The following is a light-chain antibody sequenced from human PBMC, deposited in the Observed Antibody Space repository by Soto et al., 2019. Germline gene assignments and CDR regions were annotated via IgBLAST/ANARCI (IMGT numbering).Light chain of an antibody. J-gene: IGKJ1*01. Sequence: EIQMTQSPATLSASVGDRVTITCRASQSISSCLAWYQQKPGQAPKLLIYDASNLESGVPARFSGSGSGTGFSLTVCSLPPDDLATEYFQQYNSYSPWTFGQGTKVEIK. CDR1: QSISSC. CDR2: DAS. V-gene: IGKV1-5*01. CDR3: QQYNSYSPWT.